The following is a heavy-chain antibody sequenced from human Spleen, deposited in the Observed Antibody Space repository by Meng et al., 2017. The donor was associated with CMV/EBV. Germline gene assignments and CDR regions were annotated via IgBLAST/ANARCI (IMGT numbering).Heavy chain of an antibody. CDR2: NYYSGSI. Sequence: GSLRLSCTVSGGSMRRTSSYWGWIRQPPGKGLEWIGNNYYSGSINYNPSLRSRVIISVDTSKNQFSLQLSSVTAADTALYYCARAEVAASPEFDYWGQGTQVTVSS. J-gene: IGHJ4*02. V-gene: IGHV4-39*01. D-gene: IGHD1-14*01. CDR3: ARAEVAASPEFDY. CDR1: GGSMRRTSSY.